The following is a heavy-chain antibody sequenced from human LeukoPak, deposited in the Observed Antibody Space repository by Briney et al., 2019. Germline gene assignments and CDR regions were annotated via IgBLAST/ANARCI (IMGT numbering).Heavy chain of an antibody. V-gene: IGHV3-23*01. Sequence: GGSLRLSCAASGFTFSSYAVNWVRQAPGKGLEWVSAISGSGGSTHYADSVKGRFTISRDNAKNSLYLQMNSLRAEDTALYHCARVNYYDSSGYYDYWGQGTLVTVSS. D-gene: IGHD3-22*01. CDR2: ISGSGGST. J-gene: IGHJ4*02. CDR1: GFTFSSYA. CDR3: ARVNYYDSSGYYDY.